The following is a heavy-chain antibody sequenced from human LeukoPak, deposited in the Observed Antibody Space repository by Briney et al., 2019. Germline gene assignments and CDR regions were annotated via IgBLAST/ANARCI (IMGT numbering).Heavy chain of an antibody. CDR1: GFTFSRFW. D-gene: IGHD5-12*01. V-gene: IGHV3-7*04. J-gene: IGHJ4*02. CDR3: ARDGTYTDYDPDFDI. Sequence: TGGSLRLSCAASGFTFSRFWMSWVRQAPGKGLEWVANIKQDGSEKDYVDSVKGRFTSSRDNAKNSLYLQMNSLRAEDTAVFYCARDGTYTDYDPDFDIWGQGTLVTVSS. CDR2: IKQDGSEK.